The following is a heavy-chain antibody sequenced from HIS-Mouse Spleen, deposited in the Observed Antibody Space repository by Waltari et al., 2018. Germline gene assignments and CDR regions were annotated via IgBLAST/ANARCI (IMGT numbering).Heavy chain of an antibody. CDR2: IYHSGST. CDR1: GYSISRGSH. Sequence: QVQLQESGPGLVKPSETLSLTCTVPGYSISRGSHWAWLRQPPGTALEWIGSIYHSGSTYYNPSLKSRVTISVDTSKNQFSLKLSSVTAADTAVYYCARDPGYSSSSNAFDIWGQGTMVTVSS. V-gene: IGHV4-38-2*02. D-gene: IGHD6-6*01. J-gene: IGHJ3*02. CDR3: ARDPGYSSSSNAFDI.